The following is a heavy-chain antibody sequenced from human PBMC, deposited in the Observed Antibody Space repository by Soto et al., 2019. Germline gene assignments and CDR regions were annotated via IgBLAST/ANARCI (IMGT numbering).Heavy chain of an antibody. D-gene: IGHD1-1*01. J-gene: IGHJ3*01. CDR1: GFTISGKKY. CDR3: ATWDEREHAYDV. CDR2: LYDLDGS. Sequence: DVQLVESGGGLIQTGESLRLSCAAFGFTISGKKYVAWVRQAPGKGLEWVSALYDLDGSFYAASVKGRFTTSSDSSKTTVYLQMNDLRPDDTAVYYCATWDEREHAYDVWGQGTTVTVSS. V-gene: IGHV3-53*01.